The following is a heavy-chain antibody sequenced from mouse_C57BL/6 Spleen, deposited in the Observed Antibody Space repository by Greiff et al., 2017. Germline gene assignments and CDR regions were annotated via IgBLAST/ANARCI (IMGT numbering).Heavy chain of an antibody. CDR2: IDPSDSET. J-gene: IGHJ4*01. CDR1: GYTFTSYW. V-gene: IGHV1-52*01. CDR3: ARSGGYGDYAMDY. Sequence: QVQLQQPGAELVRPGSSVKLSCKASGYTFTSYWMHWVKQRPIQGLEWIGNIDPSDSETPYNQKFKDKATLTVDKSSSTAYMQLSSLTSEDSAVYYCARSGGYGDYAMDYWGQGTSVTVSS. D-gene: IGHD1-1*02.